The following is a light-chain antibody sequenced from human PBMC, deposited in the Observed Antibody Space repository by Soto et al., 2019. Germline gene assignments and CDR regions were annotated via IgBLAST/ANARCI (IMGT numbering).Light chain of an antibody. CDR2: RNN. Sequence: QSVLTQPPSASGTPGQRVTISCSGSSSNIGINYVYWYQQLPGPAPKLLIYRNNQRPSGVPDRFSGSKSGTSASLAISGLRSEDEADYYCAAWDDSLSSPVFGGGTKLTVL. J-gene: IGLJ3*02. V-gene: IGLV1-47*01. CDR3: AAWDDSLSSPV. CDR1: SSNIGINY.